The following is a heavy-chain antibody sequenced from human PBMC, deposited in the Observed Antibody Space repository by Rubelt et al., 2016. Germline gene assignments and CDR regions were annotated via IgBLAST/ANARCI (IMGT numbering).Heavy chain of an antibody. CDR3: VRLGMGEFDP. Sequence: EVQLVPSGAEMKNPGASLKLSCKGSGYSFTTYWIGWVRQMPGKGLEWMGIIYPGDSDTRYSPSFPGQVTLSAAHSMTTAYLQGSSRKASDTAMYYWVRLGMGEFDPWGQGTLANVSS. D-gene: IGHD3-16*01. CDR2: IYPGDSDT. CDR1: GYSFTTYW. V-gene: IGHV5-51*01. J-gene: IGHJ5*02.